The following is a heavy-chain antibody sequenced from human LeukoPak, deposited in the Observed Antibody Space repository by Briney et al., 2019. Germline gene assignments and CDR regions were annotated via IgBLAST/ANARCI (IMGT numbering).Heavy chain of an antibody. CDR3: LRQGPGNPPR. Sequence: GGSLRLSCAASGFGVSSNDMSWVRKAPAQGLEWVSLIYAGGGSGAYYADSVRGRFTGSRHDSKNTLDLQMNSLRVDDTAMYYCLRQGPGNPPRWGQGTLVTVSS. J-gene: IGHJ4*02. V-gene: IGHV3-53*04. CDR2: IYAGGGSGA. CDR1: GFGVSSND. D-gene: IGHD1-14*01.